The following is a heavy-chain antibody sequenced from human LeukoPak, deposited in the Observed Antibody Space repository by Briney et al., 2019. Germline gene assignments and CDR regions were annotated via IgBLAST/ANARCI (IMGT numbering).Heavy chain of an antibody. Sequence: GASVKVSCKASGFTFTSSAMQWVRQARGQRLEWIGWIVVGSGNTNYAQKFQERVTITRDMSTSTAYMELSSLRSEDTAVYYCAAGDGSGSYAGESWFDPWGQGTLVTVSS. CDR3: AAGDGSGSYAGESWFDP. V-gene: IGHV1-58*02. D-gene: IGHD3-10*01. CDR1: GFTFTSSA. J-gene: IGHJ5*02. CDR2: IVVGSGNT.